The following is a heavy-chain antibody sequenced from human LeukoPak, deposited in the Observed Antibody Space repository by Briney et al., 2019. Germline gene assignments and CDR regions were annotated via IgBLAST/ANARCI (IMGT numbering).Heavy chain of an antibody. CDR2: INDSGIT. CDR3: ARASRTGGITRVRGQQAPFDI. CDR1: GGSYNGYC. D-gene: IGHD3-10*01. V-gene: IGHV4-34*01. Sequence: SETLSLTCAVYGGSYNGYCWSWIRQAPGKGLEWIGEINDSGITNYNPSRKSRDTISVDTSKNQFSLKLSSVTAADTAVYYCARASRTGGITRVRGQQAPFDIWGQGTMVTVSS. J-gene: IGHJ3*02.